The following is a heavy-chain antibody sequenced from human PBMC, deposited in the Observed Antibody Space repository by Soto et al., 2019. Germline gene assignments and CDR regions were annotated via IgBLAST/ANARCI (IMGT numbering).Heavy chain of an antibody. V-gene: IGHV4-39*01. D-gene: IGHD2-2*01. CDR3: ARVPDR. Sequence: SETLSLTCTVSGGSISSSSYFWGWIRQPPGKGLEWIGSIYYSGSTYYNPSLKSRVTVSVDTSKNQFSLKLSSVTAADTAVYYCARVPDRWGQGTLVTVSS. CDR2: IYYSGST. J-gene: IGHJ5*02. CDR1: GGSISSSSYF.